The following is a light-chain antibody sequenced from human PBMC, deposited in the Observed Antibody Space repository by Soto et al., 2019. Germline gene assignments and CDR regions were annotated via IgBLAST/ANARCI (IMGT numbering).Light chain of an antibody. Sequence: QSALTQPASVSGSPGQSITISCTGTSSDVGRYNYVSWYQQHPGKAPKLMVYDVNNRPSGVSNRFSGSKSGNTASLTISGLQPEDEADYYCSSYTSSSTRVVFGGGTKLTVL. CDR3: SSYTSSSTRVV. J-gene: IGLJ2*01. V-gene: IGLV2-14*01. CDR2: DVN. CDR1: SSDVGRYNY.